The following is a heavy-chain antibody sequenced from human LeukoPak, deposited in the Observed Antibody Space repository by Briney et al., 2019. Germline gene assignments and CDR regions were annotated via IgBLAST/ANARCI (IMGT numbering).Heavy chain of an antibody. J-gene: IGHJ2*01. D-gene: IGHD3-10*01. Sequence: SETLSLTCTVSGGSINSYYWSWIRQSPGKGLEWIGYIYYSGRTNYNPSLKSRVTISVDTSKNQFSLKLTSVTAADTAVYYCARVLRFGEPDWYFDLWGRGTLVTVSS. CDR1: GGSINSYY. CDR3: ARVLRFGEPDWYFDL. V-gene: IGHV4-59*01. CDR2: IYYSGRT.